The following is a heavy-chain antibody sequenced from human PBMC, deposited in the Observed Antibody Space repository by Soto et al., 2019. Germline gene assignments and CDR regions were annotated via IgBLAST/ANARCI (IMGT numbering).Heavy chain of an antibody. CDR2: INPSGGNT. Sequence: ASVKVSCKASGYTFTSYYMHWVRQAPGQGLEWMGIINPSGGNTSYAQKFQGRVTMTRNTSINTAYMELSSLRSEDTAVYYCARGLYGSGSYSDYWGQGTLVTVSS. J-gene: IGHJ4*02. CDR3: ARGLYGSGSYSDY. V-gene: IGHV1-46*01. D-gene: IGHD3-10*01. CDR1: GYTFTSYY.